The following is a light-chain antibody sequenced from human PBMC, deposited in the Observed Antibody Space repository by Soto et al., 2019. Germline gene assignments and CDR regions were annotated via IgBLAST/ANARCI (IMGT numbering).Light chain of an antibody. Sequence: EIVLTQSPGTLSLSPGERATLSCRASQSVSSSYLAWYQQKPGQAPRLLIYGASNRATGIPDRFSASGSGTDFTLTISSLEPEDFAVYDCQQYGSSPPYTFGQGTKLEIK. V-gene: IGKV3-20*01. CDR2: GAS. CDR3: QQYGSSPPYT. J-gene: IGKJ2*01. CDR1: QSVSSSY.